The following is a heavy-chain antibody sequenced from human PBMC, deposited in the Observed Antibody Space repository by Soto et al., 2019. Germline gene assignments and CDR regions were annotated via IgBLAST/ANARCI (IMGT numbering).Heavy chain of an antibody. D-gene: IGHD3-16*01. CDR3: ARGLVGEAGGFDF. Sequence: QVQLVQSGAEGKKPGSSVKVSCKPSGGTFNGYIITWVRQAPGQGLEWIGGINFTFYTANYAEKFQDRVRLSADQGTSTAYMELTSQTSEDTAVFYWARGLVGEAGGFDFWGQGTLVSVSS. CDR2: INFTFYTA. J-gene: IGHJ4*02. CDR1: GGTFNGYI. V-gene: IGHV1-69*01.